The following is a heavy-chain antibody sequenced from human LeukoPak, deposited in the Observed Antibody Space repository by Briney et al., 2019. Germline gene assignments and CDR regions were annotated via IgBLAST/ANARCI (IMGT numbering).Heavy chain of an antibody. CDR3: ARDSRITMVRGVMGY. D-gene: IGHD3-10*01. J-gene: IGHJ4*02. Sequence: ASVKVSCKASGYTFTSYYMHWVRQAPGQGLEWMGLINPSGGSTSYAQKFQGRVTMTRDTSTSTVYMELSSLRSEDTAVYYCARDSRITMVRGVMGYWGQGTLVTVSS. CDR1: GYTFTSYY. V-gene: IGHV1-46*01. CDR2: INPSGGST.